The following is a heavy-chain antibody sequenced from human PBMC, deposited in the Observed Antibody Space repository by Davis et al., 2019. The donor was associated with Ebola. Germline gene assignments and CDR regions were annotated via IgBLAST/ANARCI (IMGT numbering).Heavy chain of an antibody. J-gene: IGHJ3*02. CDR2: ISGDSLYT. CDR1: GFTFTDYY. CDR3: AKDTSNIWFDI. V-gene: IGHV3-11*05. Sequence: GGSLRLSCAASGFTFTDYYMGWIRQAQGKGLEWVSYISGDSLYTNYADSVRGRLTISRDNSKNTLYLQMNGLRVEDTAIYYCAKDTSNIWFDIWGQGTMVTVSS. D-gene: IGHD1-26*01.